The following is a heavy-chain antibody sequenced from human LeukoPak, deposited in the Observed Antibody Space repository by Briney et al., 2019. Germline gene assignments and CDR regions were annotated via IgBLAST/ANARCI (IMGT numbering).Heavy chain of an antibody. D-gene: IGHD3-22*01. CDR1: AGSISSDSYY. CDR3: ASTSPKYYYESSGYSSLFDN. V-gene: IGHV4-39*07. J-gene: IGHJ4*02. Sequence: PSETLSLTCTVSAGSISSDSYYWGWIRQPPGKGLEWIGTIYYSGNTYYNPSLKSRLTISVDTSKNQFSLKLRSVTAADTALYYCASTSPKYYYESSGYSSLFDNWGQGTLVTVSS. CDR2: IYYSGNT.